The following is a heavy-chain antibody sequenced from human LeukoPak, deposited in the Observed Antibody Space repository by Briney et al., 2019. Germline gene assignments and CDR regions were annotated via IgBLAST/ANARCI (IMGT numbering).Heavy chain of an antibody. V-gene: IGHV1-69*13. CDR3: AVFDSSGSQDRWFDP. CDR2: IIPIFGTA. CDR1: GGTFSSYA. Sequence: VASVKVSCKASGGTFSSYAISWVRQAPGQGLEWMGGIIPIFGTANYAQKFQGRVTITADESTSTAYMELSSLRSEDTAVYYCAVFDSSGSQDRWFDPWGQGTLVTVSS. D-gene: IGHD3-22*01. J-gene: IGHJ5*02.